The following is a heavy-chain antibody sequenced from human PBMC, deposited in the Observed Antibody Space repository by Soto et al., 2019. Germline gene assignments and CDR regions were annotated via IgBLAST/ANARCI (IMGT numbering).Heavy chain of an antibody. CDR2: ISYSGTT. D-gene: IGHD4-17*01. J-gene: IGHJ4*02. V-gene: IGHV4-30-4*01. CDR1: GGSISSGNYY. CDR3: ATMGTPVTGLYYFDY. Sequence: SETLSLTCTVSGGSISSGNYYWSWIRQPPGKGLEWIGFISYSGTTHYSASLRSRVSISVDTSKNQFSLDLSSVTAADTAVYHCATMGTPVTGLYYFDYWGQGTLVT.